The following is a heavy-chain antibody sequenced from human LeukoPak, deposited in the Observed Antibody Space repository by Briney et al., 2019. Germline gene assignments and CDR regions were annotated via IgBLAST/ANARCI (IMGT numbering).Heavy chain of an antibody. J-gene: IGHJ4*02. CDR3: ARGGLNSNFFDS. CDR1: GDSVSSNSAA. Sequence: SQTLSLTCDISGDSVSSNSAAWNWIRQSPSRGLEWLGRTYYRSKWYNDYAVSVKSRITINPDTSKNQFSLKVNSVTAADTAVYYCARGGLNSNFFDSWGQGTLVTVSS. V-gene: IGHV6-1*01. D-gene: IGHD4-11*01. CDR2: TYYRSKWYN.